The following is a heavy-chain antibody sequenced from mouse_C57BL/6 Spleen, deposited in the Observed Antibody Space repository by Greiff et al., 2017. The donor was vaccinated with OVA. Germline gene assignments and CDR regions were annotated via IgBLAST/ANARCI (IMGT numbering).Heavy chain of an antibody. V-gene: IGHV2-9-1*01. CDR3: ARSQTAQATRYAMDY. CDR2: IWTGGGT. CDR1: GFSLTSYA. J-gene: IGHJ4*01. D-gene: IGHD3-2*02. Sequence: VKLMESGPGLVAPSQSLSITCTVSGFSLTSYAISWVRQPPGKGLEWLGVIWTGGGTNYNSALKSRLSISKDNSKSQVFLKMNSRQTDDTARYNCARSQTAQATRYAMDYWGQGTSVTVSS.